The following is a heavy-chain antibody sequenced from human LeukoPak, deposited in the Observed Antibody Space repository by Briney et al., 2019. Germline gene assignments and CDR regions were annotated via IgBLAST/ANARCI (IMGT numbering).Heavy chain of an antibody. CDR2: IKSKTGGGTT. CDR1: GFTFSNAW. Sequence: PGGSLRLSCAASGFTFSNAWMSWVRQAPGEGLEWVGRIKSKTGGGTTDYAAPVKGRFTISRDDSKNTLYLQMNSLKTEDTAVYYYTTETPFDPWGQGTLVTVSS. V-gene: IGHV3-15*01. CDR3: TTETPFDP. J-gene: IGHJ5*02.